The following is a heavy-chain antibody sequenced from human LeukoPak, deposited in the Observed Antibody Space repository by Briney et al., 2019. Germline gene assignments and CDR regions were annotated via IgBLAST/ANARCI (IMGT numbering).Heavy chain of an antibody. CDR2: IYSSGSA. CDR1: GASINNNF. CDR3: ARHRDHYDT. V-gene: IGHV4-59*08. D-gene: IGHD3-22*01. J-gene: IGHJ5*01. Sequence: SETLSLTCTVSGASINNNFWTWIRQPPGKGLEWIGYIYSSGSANYNPSLKSRVIISGDTSKNQISLNLTSVTAADTAVYFCARHRDHYDTWGHGTLVTVSS.